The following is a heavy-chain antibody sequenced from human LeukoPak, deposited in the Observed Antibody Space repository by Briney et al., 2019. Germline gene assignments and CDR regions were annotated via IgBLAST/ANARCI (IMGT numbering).Heavy chain of an antibody. CDR3: ARGIVPGNWNYPSESFDY. D-gene: IGHD1-7*01. Sequence: DSVKGRFTISRDNAKNSLYLQMNSLRAEDTAVYYCARGIVPGNWNYPSESFDYWGQGTLVTVSS. J-gene: IGHJ4*02. V-gene: IGHV3-11*06.